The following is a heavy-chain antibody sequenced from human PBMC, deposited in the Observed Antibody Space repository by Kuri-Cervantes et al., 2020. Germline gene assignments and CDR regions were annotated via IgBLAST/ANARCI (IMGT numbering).Heavy chain of an antibody. CDR1: GFTFDDYA. Sequence: SLKISCAASGFTFDDYAMHWVRQAPGKGLEWVSGISWNSGSIGYADSVKGRFTISRDNAKNSLYLQMNSLRAEDTALYYCAKDGIIAAAGGNWFDPWGQGTLVTVSS. CDR2: ISWNSGSI. D-gene: IGHD6-13*01. J-gene: IGHJ5*02. CDR3: AKDGIIAAAGGNWFDP. V-gene: IGHV3-9*01.